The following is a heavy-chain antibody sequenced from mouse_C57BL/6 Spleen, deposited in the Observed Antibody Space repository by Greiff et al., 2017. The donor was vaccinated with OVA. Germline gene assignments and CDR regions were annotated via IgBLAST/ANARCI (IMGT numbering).Heavy chain of an antibody. CDR1: GYSFTDYN. CDR2: INPNYGTT. V-gene: IGHV1-39*01. D-gene: IGHD1-1*01. J-gene: IGHJ1*03. Sequence: VHVKQSGPELVKPGASVKISCKASGYSFTDYNMNWVKQSNGKSLEWIGVINPNYGTTSYNQKFKGKATLTVDQSSSTAYMQLNSLTSKDSAVDSCARSPAWGSSYWYFDVWGTGTTVTVSA. CDR3: ARSPAWGSSYWYFDV.